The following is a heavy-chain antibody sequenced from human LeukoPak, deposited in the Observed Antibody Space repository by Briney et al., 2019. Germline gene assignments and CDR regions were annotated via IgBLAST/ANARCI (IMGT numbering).Heavy chain of an antibody. J-gene: IGHJ3*02. CDR3: ARTIVGALSGAFDI. Sequence: ASVKVSCKASGYTFTGYYMHCVRQAPGQGLEWMGWINPNSGGTNYAQKFQGRVTMTRDTSISTAYMELSRLRSDDTAVYYCARTIVGALSGAFDIWGQGTMVTVPS. CDR1: GYTFTGYY. D-gene: IGHD1-26*01. CDR2: INPNSGGT. V-gene: IGHV1-2*02.